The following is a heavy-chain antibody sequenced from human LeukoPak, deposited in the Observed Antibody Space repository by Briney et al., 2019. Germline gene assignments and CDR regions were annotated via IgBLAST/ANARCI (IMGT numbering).Heavy chain of an antibody. CDR2: ISGSGGTT. CDR3: AKAPPPYCSGGTCFDAFDI. CDR1: GFTFNNYA. V-gene: IGHV3-23*01. Sequence: PGGSLRLSCAASGFTFNNYAMSWVRQAPGKGLEWVSAISGSGGTTYYADSVKGRFTISRDNSKNTPYLQMNSLRAEDTAVYYCAKAPPPYCSGGTCFDAFDIWGQGAMVTVSS. J-gene: IGHJ3*02. D-gene: IGHD2-15*01.